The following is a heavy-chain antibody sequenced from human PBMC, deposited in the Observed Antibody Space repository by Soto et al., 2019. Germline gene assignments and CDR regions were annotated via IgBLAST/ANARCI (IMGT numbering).Heavy chain of an antibody. V-gene: IGHV1-3*01. CDR2: INAGNGNT. CDR3: ARDLLTTGQGMFDY. D-gene: IGHD1-1*01. J-gene: IGHJ4*02. CDR1: GYTFTSYA. Sequence: QVQLVQSGAEVKKPGASVKVSCKASGYTFTSYAMHWVRQAPGQRLEWMGWINAGNGNTKYSQKFQGRVTITRDTSASTAYMELSSLRSEDTAVYYCARDLLTTGQGMFDYWGQGTLVTVSS.